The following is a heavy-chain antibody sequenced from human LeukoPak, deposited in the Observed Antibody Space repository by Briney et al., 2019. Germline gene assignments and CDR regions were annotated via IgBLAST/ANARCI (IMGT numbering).Heavy chain of an antibody. V-gene: IGHV4-4*07. Sequence: SETLSLTCTVSGGSISSYYWSWIRQPAGKGLEWIGRIYTSGSTNYNPSLKSRVTISVDTSKNQFSLRLSSVTAADTAVYYSARLASGSYGPLAPFDYWGQGTLVTVSS. D-gene: IGHD1-26*01. CDR3: ARLASGSYGPLAPFDY. CDR1: GGSISSYY. CDR2: IYTSGST. J-gene: IGHJ4*02.